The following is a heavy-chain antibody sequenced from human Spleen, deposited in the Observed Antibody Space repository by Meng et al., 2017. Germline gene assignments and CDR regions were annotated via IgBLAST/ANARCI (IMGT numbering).Heavy chain of an antibody. Sequence: SETLSLTCAVSGYSISSAYYWGWIQQPPGKGLEWIGSIYHTGSTYYNPSLKSRVTISLDTSKNQFSLKLSSVTAADTAVYYCARSGDYGDYYAFDIWGQGTMVTVSS. J-gene: IGHJ3*02. CDR3: ARSGDYGDYYAFDI. CDR1: GYSISSAYY. CDR2: IYHTGST. V-gene: IGHV4-38-2*01. D-gene: IGHD4-17*01.